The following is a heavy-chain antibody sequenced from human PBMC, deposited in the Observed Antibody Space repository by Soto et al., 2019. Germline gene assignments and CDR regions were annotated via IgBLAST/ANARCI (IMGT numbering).Heavy chain of an antibody. CDR1: GFSVSTSGVG. V-gene: IGHV2-5*02. J-gene: IGHJ6*02. D-gene: IGHD2-15*01. CDR3: AHKGGRGAGMDV. Sequence: QITLKESGPTLEKPTQTLTLTCTFSGFSVSTSGVGVAWIRQSPGKALEWLALIYWDNDKRYSPFLQSRVTITKDNSKNQVVLTMTNMDPVDTATYYCAHKGGRGAGMDVWGQGTTVTVSS. CDR2: IYWDNDK.